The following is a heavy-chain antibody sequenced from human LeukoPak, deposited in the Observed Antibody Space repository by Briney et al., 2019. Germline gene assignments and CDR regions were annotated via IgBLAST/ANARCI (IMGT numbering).Heavy chain of an antibody. CDR3: SKEDRSGYYYGAFDI. J-gene: IGHJ3*02. Sequence: PGGSLRLSCAASGFTFSSYAMSWVRQAPGKGLEWVSAISGSGGSTYYADSVKGRFTISRDNSKNTLYLQMNSLRAEDTALYYCSKEDRSGYYYGAFDIWGQGTMVTVSS. CDR2: ISGSGGST. CDR1: GFTFSSYA. D-gene: IGHD3-22*01. V-gene: IGHV3-23*01.